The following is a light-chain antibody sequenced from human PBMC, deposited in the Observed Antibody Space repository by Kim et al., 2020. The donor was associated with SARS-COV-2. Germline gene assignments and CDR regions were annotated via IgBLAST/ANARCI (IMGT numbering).Light chain of an antibody. Sequence: PGGTVTLTGASSTGDVTSGHFPYWFQQKPGQAPTTLIYDVSNKHSWTPARFSGSLLGGKAALTLSGAQPEDEAEYYCLLYYSGPRVFGGGTKLTVL. CDR2: DVS. V-gene: IGLV7-46*01. J-gene: IGLJ3*02. CDR1: TGDVTSGHF. CDR3: LLYYSGPRV.